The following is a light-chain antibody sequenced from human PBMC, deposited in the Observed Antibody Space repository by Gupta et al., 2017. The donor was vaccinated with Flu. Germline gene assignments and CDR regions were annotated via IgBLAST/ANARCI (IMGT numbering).Light chain of an antibody. CDR2: NTS. J-gene: IGKJ2*01. V-gene: IGKV2-24*01. Sequence: NSSRSSQSLVHSDGNSYLSWLQQRPGQPPRLLIYNTSSRFAGVSDRFSGSGAATDFTLNISRVDAEDVGVYYCMQAKQFPYTFGQGTKLEIK. CDR1: QSLVHSDGNSY. CDR3: MQAKQFPYT.